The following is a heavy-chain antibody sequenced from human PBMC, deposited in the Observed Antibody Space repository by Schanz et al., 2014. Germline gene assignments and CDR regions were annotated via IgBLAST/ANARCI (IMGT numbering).Heavy chain of an antibody. Sequence: QVQLVQSGTEVKKPGASMKISCKAFGYYFGGFGISWVRQAPGQGFEWMGWIGAFQGNTKYAQKFQDRVPLTSDPSASTAYMELRGLRPDDTAVYYCLRANPTQHVVLPDALRYWGQGTLVSVSS. CDR2: IGAFQGNT. D-gene: IGHD2-2*01. CDR3: LRANPTQHVVLPDALRY. J-gene: IGHJ4*02. V-gene: IGHV1-18*01. CDR1: GYYFGGFG.